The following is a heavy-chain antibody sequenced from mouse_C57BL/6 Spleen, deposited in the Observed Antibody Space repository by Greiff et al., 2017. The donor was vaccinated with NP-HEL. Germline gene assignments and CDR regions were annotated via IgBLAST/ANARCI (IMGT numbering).Heavy chain of an antibody. CDR1: GYAFSSYW. CDR2: IYPGDGDT. J-gene: IGHJ2*01. V-gene: IGHV1-80*01. CDR3: ARPHYGSSPYFDY. Sequence: VKLQESGAELVKPGASVKISCKASGYAFSSYWMNWVKQRPGTGLEWIGQIYPGDGDTNYNGKFKGKATLTADKSSSTAYMQISSLTSEDSAVYFCARPHYGSSPYFDYWGQGTTLTVSS. D-gene: IGHD1-1*01.